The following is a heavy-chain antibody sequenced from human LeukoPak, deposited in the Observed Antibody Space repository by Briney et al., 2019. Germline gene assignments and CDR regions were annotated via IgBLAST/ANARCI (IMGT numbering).Heavy chain of an antibody. CDR1: GGSISSSSYY. V-gene: IGHV4-39*01. Sequence: SETLSLTCTVSGGSISSSSYYWGWIRQPPGKGLEWIGSIYYSGSTYYNPSLESRVTISVDTSKNQFSLKLSSVTAADTAVYYCARQGGYSGSYWFDPWGQGTLVTVSS. J-gene: IGHJ5*02. D-gene: IGHD1-26*01. CDR2: IYYSGST. CDR3: ARQGGYSGSYWFDP.